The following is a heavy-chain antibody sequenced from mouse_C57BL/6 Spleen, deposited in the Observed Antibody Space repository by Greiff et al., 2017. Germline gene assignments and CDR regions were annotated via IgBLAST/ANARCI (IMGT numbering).Heavy chain of an antibody. Sequence: QVQLQQPGAELVMPGASVKLSCTASGYTFTSYWMHWVKQRPGQGLEWIGEIDPSDSYTNYTQKFKGKSTLTVDKSSSTAYMQLSSLTSEDSAVDYCARWGSLLAMDYWGQGTSVTVSS. CDR1: GYTFTSYW. J-gene: IGHJ4*01. V-gene: IGHV1-69*01. CDR2: IDPSDSYT. D-gene: IGHD3-1*01. CDR3: ARWGSLLAMDY.